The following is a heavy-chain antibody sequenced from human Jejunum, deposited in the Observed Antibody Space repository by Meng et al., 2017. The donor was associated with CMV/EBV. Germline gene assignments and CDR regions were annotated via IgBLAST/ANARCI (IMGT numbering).Heavy chain of an antibody. D-gene: IGHD3-22*01. Sequence: WVRQAPGKGLEWVSGISNSGGSTYYADSVKGRFTISRDNSKKTLHLQINSLRAEDTAVYFCAKVPSIPNSSGYYYAKFYHGMDVWGQGTTVTVSS. CDR2: ISNSGGST. J-gene: IGHJ6*02. V-gene: IGHV3-23*01. CDR3: AKVPSIPNSSGYYYAKFYHGMDV.